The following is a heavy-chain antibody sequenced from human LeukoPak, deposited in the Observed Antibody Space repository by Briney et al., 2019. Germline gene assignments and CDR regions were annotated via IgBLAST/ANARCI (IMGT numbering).Heavy chain of an antibody. D-gene: IGHD3-22*01. CDR3: ARGHQYYYDSSGYYFDY. CDR2: IYYSGST. V-gene: IGHV4-39*07. Sequence: PSETLSLTCTVSGGSISSSSYYWGWIRQPPGKGLEWIGSIYYSGSTYYNPSLKSRVTISVDTSKNQFSLKLSSVTAADTAVYYCARGHQYYYDSSGYYFDYWGQGTLVTVSS. J-gene: IGHJ4*02. CDR1: GGSISSSSYY.